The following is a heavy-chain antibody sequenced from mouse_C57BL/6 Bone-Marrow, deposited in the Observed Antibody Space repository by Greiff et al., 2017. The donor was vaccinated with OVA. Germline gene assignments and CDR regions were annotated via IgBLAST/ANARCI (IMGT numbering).Heavy chain of an antibody. CDR2: ISYDGSN. J-gene: IGHJ4*01. CDR1: GYSITSGYY. D-gene: IGHD2-4*01. CDR3: ARGVITTHYYAMDY. V-gene: IGHV3-6*01. Sequence: EVKLMESGPGLVKPSQSLSLTCSVTGYSITSGYYWKWIRQFPGNKLEWMGYISYDGSNNYNPSLKNRISITRDTSKNQFFLKLNSVTTEDTATYYCARGVITTHYYAMDYWGQGTSVTVSS.